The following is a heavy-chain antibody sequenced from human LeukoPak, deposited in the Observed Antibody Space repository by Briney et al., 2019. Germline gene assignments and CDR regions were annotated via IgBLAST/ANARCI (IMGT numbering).Heavy chain of an antibody. V-gene: IGHV3-15*05. CDR1: GFTFSSAW. Sequence: PGGSLRLSCAASGFTFSSAWMTWVRQAPGKGLEWVGRIKGKTDGGTPDYAAPVKGRFTISRDNAKSSLDLQMSSLRPEDTAFYYCVKDKHRDGYTYGVYDSWGQGTLITVSS. CDR2: IKGKTDGGTP. D-gene: IGHD5-12*01. J-gene: IGHJ5*01. CDR3: VKDKHRDGYTYGVYDS.